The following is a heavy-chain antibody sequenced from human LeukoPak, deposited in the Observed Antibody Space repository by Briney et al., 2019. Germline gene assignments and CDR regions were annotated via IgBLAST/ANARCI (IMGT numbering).Heavy chain of an antibody. CDR1: GASISTSSYY. D-gene: IGHD6-6*01. J-gene: IGHJ4*02. CDR3: ARLSFQSSSSS. CDR2: FYYTGSGST. V-gene: IGHV4-39*01. Sequence: SETLSLTCTVSGASISTSSYYWGWIRQPPGKGLEWIGSFYYTGSGSTYYNPSLKNRVTISVDTPRSQFSVKLSSVTAADTAFYYCARLSFQSSSSSWGQGTLVTVSS.